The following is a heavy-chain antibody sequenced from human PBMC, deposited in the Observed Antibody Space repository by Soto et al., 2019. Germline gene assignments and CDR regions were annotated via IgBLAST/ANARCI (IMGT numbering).Heavy chain of an antibody. CDR1: GYTFTSYG. CDR2: IIPILGIA. Sequence: SVKFSCKASGYTFTSYGISRARQAPGQGLEWMGRIIPILGIANYAQKFQGRVTITADKSTSTAYMELSSLRSEDTAVYYCARLVVPAAIGYYYYGMEVWGQGTTVTVSS. J-gene: IGHJ6*02. CDR3: ARLVVPAAIGYYYYGMEV. D-gene: IGHD2-2*02. V-gene: IGHV1-69*04.